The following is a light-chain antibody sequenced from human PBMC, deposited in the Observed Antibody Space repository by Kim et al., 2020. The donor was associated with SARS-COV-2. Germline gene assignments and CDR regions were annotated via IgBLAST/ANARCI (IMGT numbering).Light chain of an antibody. CDR2: LAS. Sequence: DIVLTQSPGTLSLSPGERATLPCRASQSVTSNYLAWFQKKPGQAPRLLVYLASRRSTDIPDRFSGSGSETDFTLTISGVQPEDVAVYFCQQYDTLPYTFGPGTKLEI. J-gene: IGKJ2*01. CDR3: QQYDTLPYT. CDR1: QSVTSNY. V-gene: IGKV3-20*01.